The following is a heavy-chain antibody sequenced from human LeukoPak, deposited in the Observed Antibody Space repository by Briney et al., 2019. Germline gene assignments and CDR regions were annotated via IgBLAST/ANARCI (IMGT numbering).Heavy chain of an antibody. V-gene: IGHV3-7*01. CDR3: ARHSTNYDFWSGYDYYYYMDV. CDR2: IKEDGTEK. CDR1: GFTFSSYC. J-gene: IGHJ6*03. D-gene: IGHD3-3*01. Sequence: GGSLRLSCAASGFTFSSYCMSWVRQAPGKGLKWVAKIKEDGTEKDYVASVKGRFTISRDNAKNSLYLQMNGLRADDTAVYYCARHSTNYDFWSGYDYYYYMDVWGKGTTVTVSS.